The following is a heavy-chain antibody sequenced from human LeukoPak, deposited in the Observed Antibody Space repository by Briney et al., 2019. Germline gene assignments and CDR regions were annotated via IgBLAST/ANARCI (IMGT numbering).Heavy chain of an antibody. V-gene: IGHV3-23*01. CDR2: ISGSGGST. Sequence: PGGSLRLSCAASGFTFSSYAMSWVRQAPGKGLEWVSAISGSGGSTYYADSVKGRFTISRDNSKNTPYLQMNSLRAEDTAVYYCAKVSYRRIVVVIIDSYYFDYWGQGTLVTVSS. J-gene: IGHJ4*02. D-gene: IGHD3-22*01. CDR1: GFTFSSYA. CDR3: AKVSYRRIVVVIIDSYYFDY.